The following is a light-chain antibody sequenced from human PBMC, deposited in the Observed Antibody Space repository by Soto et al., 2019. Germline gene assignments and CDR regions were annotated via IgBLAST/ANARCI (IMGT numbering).Light chain of an antibody. CDR1: QSVSSN. J-gene: IGKJ4*01. V-gene: IGKV3-11*01. CDR2: DAS. CDR3: QQRSNSPLT. Sequence: EIVLTQSPATLSLSPGERATLSCRASQSVSSNLAWYQQKPGQTPRLLIYDASNRATGIPARFSGSGSGTDFTLTISTLEPEDFAVYYCQQRSNSPLTFGGGSKVDIK.